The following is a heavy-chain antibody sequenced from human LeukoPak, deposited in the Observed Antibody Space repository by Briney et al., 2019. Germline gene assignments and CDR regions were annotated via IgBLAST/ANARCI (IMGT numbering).Heavy chain of an antibody. CDR1: GFTFSSTT. CDR2: ITAIDGRT. D-gene: IGHD6-13*01. J-gene: IGHJ4*02. V-gene: IGHV3-23*01. Sequence: AGGSLRLPCVASGFTFSSTTMGWVRQAPGRGLEWVSSITAIDGRTYYAGSVRGRFTISRDNSKNTVYLQLNSLRAGDTAIYYCTKDRRGPAAGTWYFDSWGQGTLVTVSS. CDR3: TKDRRGPAAGTWYFDS.